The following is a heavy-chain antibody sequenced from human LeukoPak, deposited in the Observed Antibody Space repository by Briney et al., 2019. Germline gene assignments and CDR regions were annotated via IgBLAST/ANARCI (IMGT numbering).Heavy chain of an antibody. V-gene: IGHV4-59*12. CDR1: LCSISRYY. D-gene: IGHD1-26*01. CDR2: IYDRGST. CDR3: ARETHSGSALSYIVY. Sequence: PSDTLSLTCTFSLCSISRYYWRSSWQPPGKGLEWIGNIYDRGSTNYNPPLKSRATISVDTSMNQCSLKLSSLSAEDTAVYYCARETHSGSALSYIVYGVRGTLVNVSS. J-gene: IGHJ4*02.